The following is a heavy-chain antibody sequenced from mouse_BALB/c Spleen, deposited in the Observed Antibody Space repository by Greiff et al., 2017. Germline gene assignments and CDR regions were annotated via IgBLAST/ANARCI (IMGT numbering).Heavy chain of an antibody. CDR2: IRLKSNNYAT. CDR1: GFTFSNYW. CDR3: TRLYGMDY. J-gene: IGHJ4*01. V-gene: IGHV6-6*02. Sequence: EVQLVESGGGLVQPGGSMKLSCVASGFTFSNYWMNWVRQSPEKGLEWVAEIRLKSNNYATHYAESVKGRFTISRDDSKSSVYLQMNNLRAEDTGIYYCTRLYGMDYWGQGTSVTVSS.